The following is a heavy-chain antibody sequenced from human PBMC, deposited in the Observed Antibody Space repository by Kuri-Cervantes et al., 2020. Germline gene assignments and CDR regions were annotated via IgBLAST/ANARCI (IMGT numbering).Heavy chain of an antibody. D-gene: IGHD3-10*01. Sequence: GGSLRLSCAASGFIFSSYAMHWVRQAPGKGLEWVAVISYDGSNKYYADSVKGRFTISRDNSKNTLYLQMNSLRAEDTAVYYCAKDLYYYGSGSYYGYWGQGTLVTVSS. J-gene: IGHJ4*02. CDR3: AKDLYYYGSGSYYGY. CDR1: GFIFSSYA. CDR2: ISYDGSNK. V-gene: IGHV3-30-3*01.